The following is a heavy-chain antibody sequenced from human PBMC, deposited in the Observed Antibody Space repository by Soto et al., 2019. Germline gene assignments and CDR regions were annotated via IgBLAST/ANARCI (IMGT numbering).Heavy chain of an antibody. CDR2: IGTAGDT. D-gene: IGHD2-2*01. J-gene: IGHJ4*01. V-gene: IGHV3-13*01. CDR1: GFTFSSYD. Sequence: PGGSLRLSCAASGFTFSSYDMHWVRQATGKGLEWVSAIGTAGDTYYPGSVKGRFTISRENAKNSLYLQMNSLRAEDTAVYYCTTDSYSSTTVVRFDNWGHGTLVTVSS. CDR3: TTDSYSSTTVVRFDN.